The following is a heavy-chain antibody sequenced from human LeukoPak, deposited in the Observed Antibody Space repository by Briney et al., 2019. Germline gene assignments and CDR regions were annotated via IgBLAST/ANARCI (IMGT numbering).Heavy chain of an antibody. CDR3: ARGAMVRGVADY. D-gene: IGHD3-10*01. CDR1: GLTVSRNY. CDR2: IYHSGST. J-gene: IGHJ4*02. V-gene: IGHV4-4*02. Sequence: GSLRLSCAASGLTVSRNYMSWVRQPPGKGLEWIGEIYHSGSTNYNPSLKSRVTISVDKSKNQFSLKLSSVTAADTAVYYCARGAMVRGVADYWGQGTLVTVSS.